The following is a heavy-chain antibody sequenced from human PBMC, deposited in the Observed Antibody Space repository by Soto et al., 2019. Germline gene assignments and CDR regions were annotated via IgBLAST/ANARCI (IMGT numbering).Heavy chain of an antibody. V-gene: IGHV1-18*01. CDR3: ARDQSYGGAFDY. J-gene: IGHJ4*02. D-gene: IGHD2-21*01. Sequence: ASVKVSCKASGYTFTSYGISWVRQAPGQGLEWTGWISAYNGNTNYAQKLQGRVTMTTDTSTSTAYMELRSLRSDDTAVYYCARDQSYGGAFDYWGQGTLVTVSS. CDR2: ISAYNGNT. CDR1: GYTFTSYG.